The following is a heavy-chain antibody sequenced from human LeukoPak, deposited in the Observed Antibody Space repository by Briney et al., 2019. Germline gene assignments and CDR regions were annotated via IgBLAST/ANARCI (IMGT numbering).Heavy chain of an antibody. D-gene: IGHD3-9*01. Sequence: SETLSLTCTVSGGSISSSDYYWGWIRQPPGKGLEWIGEINHSGSTNYNPSLKSRVTISVDTSKNQFSLKLSSVTAADTAVYYCARGQDDTLYNYWGQGTLVTVSS. CDR1: GGSISSSDYY. CDR2: INHSGST. CDR3: ARGQDDTLYNY. J-gene: IGHJ4*02. V-gene: IGHV4-39*07.